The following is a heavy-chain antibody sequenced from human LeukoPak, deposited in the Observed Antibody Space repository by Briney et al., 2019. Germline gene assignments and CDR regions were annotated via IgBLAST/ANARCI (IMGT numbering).Heavy chain of an antibody. CDR2: INPNSGGT. J-gene: IGHJ4*02. D-gene: IGHD3-22*01. CDR3: ARAHYYDSGGYYSYFDY. V-gene: IGHV1-2*06. CDR1: GYTFTGYY. Sequence: ASVKVSCKASGYTFTGYYIHWVRQAPGQGLEWMGRINPNSGGTNYAQKFQGRVTMTSDTSISTAYMELSRLRSDDTAVYYCARAHYYDSGGYYSYFDYWGQGTLVTVSS.